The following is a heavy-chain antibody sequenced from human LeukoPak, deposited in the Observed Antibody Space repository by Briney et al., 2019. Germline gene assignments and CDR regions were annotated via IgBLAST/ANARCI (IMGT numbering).Heavy chain of an antibody. D-gene: IGHD6-13*01. CDR1: GGSFSGYY. J-gene: IGHJ6*02. CDR2: INHSGST. CDR3: ARSGVLKQQLPLPDYYGMDV. Sequence: PSETLSLTCAVYGGSFSGYYWSWIRQPPGKGLEWIGEINHSGSTNYNPSLKSRVTISVDTSKNQFSLKLSSVTAADTAVYYCARSGVLKQQLPLPDYYGMDVWGQGTTVTVSS. V-gene: IGHV4-34*01.